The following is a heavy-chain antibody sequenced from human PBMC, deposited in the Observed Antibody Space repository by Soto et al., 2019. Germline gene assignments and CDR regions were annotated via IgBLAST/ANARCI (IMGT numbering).Heavy chain of an antibody. CDR1: NYLFGAFG. CDR2: ITPYNGNT. CDR3: ARISARRNDFYV. J-gene: IGHJ3*01. Sequence: QVQLVQSGAEVKNPGASVKVSCQASNYLFGAFGISWVRHAPGQGLEWMGWITPYNGNTHYVEKFQDRVTMTADKSTTTAYMEVRRLTSDDTAVYFCARISARRNDFYVWGQGTVVTVSS. V-gene: IGHV1-18*01.